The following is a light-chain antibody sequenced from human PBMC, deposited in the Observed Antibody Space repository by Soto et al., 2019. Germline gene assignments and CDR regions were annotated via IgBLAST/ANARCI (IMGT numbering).Light chain of an antibody. Sequence: EIVMTQSPATLSVSPGERATLSCRASQSVRNNLAWYQQKPGQAPRLLIFGASSRATGIPARFSGSGSGTEVTLTIISLQSEDSAIYYCQHYNNLPLTFGGGTKVEIK. V-gene: IGKV3-15*01. CDR2: GAS. CDR1: QSVRNN. J-gene: IGKJ4*01. CDR3: QHYNNLPLT.